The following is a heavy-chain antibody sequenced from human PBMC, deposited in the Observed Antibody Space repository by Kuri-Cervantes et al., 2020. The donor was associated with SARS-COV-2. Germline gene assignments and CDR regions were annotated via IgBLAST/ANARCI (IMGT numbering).Heavy chain of an antibody. CDR2: ISYDGSNK. Sequence: GESLKISCAASGFTFSSYAMHWVRQAPGKGLEWVAVISYDGSNKYYADSVKGRFTISRDNSKNTLYLQMNSLRAEDTAVYYCAKDRRMVGATRWFDPWGQGTLVTVSS. D-gene: IGHD1-26*01. V-gene: IGHV3-30-3*01. J-gene: IGHJ5*02. CDR1: GFTFSSYA. CDR3: AKDRRMVGATRWFDP.